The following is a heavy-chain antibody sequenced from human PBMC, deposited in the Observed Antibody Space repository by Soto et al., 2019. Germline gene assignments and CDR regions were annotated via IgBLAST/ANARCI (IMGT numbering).Heavy chain of an antibody. V-gene: IGHV3-23*01. CDR3: AKDLFHFLSWYLARGMDV. CDR2: ISGSGGST. Sequence: GGSLRLSCAASGFTFSSYAMSWVRQAPGKGLEWVSAISGSGGSTYYADSVKGRFTISRDNSKNTLYLQMNSLRAEDTAVYYCAKDLFHFLSWYLARGMDVWGQGTTVTVSS. CDR1: GFTFSSYA. J-gene: IGHJ6*02. D-gene: IGHD6-13*01.